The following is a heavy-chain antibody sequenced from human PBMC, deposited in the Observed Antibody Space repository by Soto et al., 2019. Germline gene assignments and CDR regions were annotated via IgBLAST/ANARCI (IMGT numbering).Heavy chain of an antibody. D-gene: IGHD3-10*01. CDR2: ISAYNGNT. CDR3: ARGITMVRGVKNYYYYGMDV. J-gene: IGHJ6*02. V-gene: IGHV1-18*01. CDR1: GYTFTSYG. Sequence: ASVKVSCKASGYTFTSYGISWVRQAPGQGLEWMGWISAYNGNTNYAQKLQGRVTMTTDTSTSTAYMELRSLRSDDTAVYYCARGITMVRGVKNYYYYGMDVWGQETTVTVSS.